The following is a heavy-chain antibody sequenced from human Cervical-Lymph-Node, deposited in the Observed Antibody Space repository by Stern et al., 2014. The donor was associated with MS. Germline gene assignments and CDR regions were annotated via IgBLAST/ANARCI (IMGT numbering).Heavy chain of an antibody. Sequence: EVQLEESGGGLVQPGRSLRLSCAASGFTFDDYAMHWVRQAPGKGLEWVSGISWNSGSIGYADSVKGRFTISRDNAKNSLYLQMNSLRAEDTALYYCAKDISTGSGWFYYYYGMDVWGQGTTVTVSS. CDR3: AKDISTGSGWFYYYYGMDV. D-gene: IGHD6-19*01. CDR1: GFTFDDYA. CDR2: ISWNSGSI. V-gene: IGHV3-9*01. J-gene: IGHJ6*02.